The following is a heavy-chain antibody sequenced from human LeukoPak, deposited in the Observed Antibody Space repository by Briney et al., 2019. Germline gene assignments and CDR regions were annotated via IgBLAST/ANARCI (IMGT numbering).Heavy chain of an antibody. CDR1: GGSISSGSYY. Sequence: PSQTLSLTCTVAGGSISSGSYYWSWIRQPAGKGLEWIVRIYTSGSTNYNPSLKSRVTISVDTSKNQSSLKLSSVSAADTAVYYCARYGRSGYYSEGFDYWGQGTLVTVSS. V-gene: IGHV4-61*02. CDR3: ARYGRSGYYSEGFDY. J-gene: IGHJ4*02. D-gene: IGHD3-22*01. CDR2: IYTSGST.